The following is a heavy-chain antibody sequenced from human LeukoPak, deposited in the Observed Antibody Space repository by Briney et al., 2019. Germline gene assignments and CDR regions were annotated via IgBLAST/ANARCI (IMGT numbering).Heavy chain of an antibody. CDR1: GYTFTSHY. V-gene: IGHV1-46*01. D-gene: IGHD6-13*01. CDR3: ARDHYPLEAADPNWFDP. Sequence: ASVKVSCKASGYTFTSHYMHWVRQAPGQGLEWMGIIDPTGGSTSYAQKFQGRVTMTGDTSTSTVYMELSSLMSEDTAVYFCARDHYPLEAADPNWFDPWGQGTLVTVSS. J-gene: IGHJ5*02. CDR2: IDPTGGST.